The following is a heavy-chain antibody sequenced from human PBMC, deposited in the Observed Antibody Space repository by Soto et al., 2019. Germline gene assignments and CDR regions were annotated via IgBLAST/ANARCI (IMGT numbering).Heavy chain of an antibody. CDR1: WYTFTGYA. J-gene: IGHJ6*02. Sequence: YKASWYTFTGYAMHWVLQAPGQRLEWMGWINAGNGNTKYSQKFQGRVTITRDTSASTAYMELSSLRSEDTAVYYCASNPYSYDYYGRDVWGQGTTVTVSS. CDR2: INAGNGNT. CDR3: ASNPYSYDYYGRDV. D-gene: IGHD5-18*01. V-gene: IGHV1-3*01.